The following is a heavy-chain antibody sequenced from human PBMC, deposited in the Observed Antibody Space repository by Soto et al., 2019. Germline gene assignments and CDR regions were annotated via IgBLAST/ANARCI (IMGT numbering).Heavy chain of an antibody. D-gene: IGHD1-26*01. V-gene: IGHV3-74*01. J-gene: IGHJ4*02. CDR1: GFTFSSYW. Sequence: VGSLRLSCAASGFTFSSYWMHWVRQAPGKGLVWVSRINSDGSSTSYADSVKGRFTISRDNAKNTLYLQMNSLRAEDTAVYYCARVVIVGATMFDYWGQGTLVTVSS. CDR2: INSDGSST. CDR3: ARVVIVGATMFDY.